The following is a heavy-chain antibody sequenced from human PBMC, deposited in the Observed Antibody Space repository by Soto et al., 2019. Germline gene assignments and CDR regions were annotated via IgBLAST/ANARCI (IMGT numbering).Heavy chain of an antibody. CDR2: IRSKANSYAT. V-gene: IGHV3-73*01. Sequence: PGGSLRLSCAASGFTFSGSAMHWVRQASGKGLEWVGRIRSKANSYATAYAASVKGRFTISRDDSKNTAYLQMNSLKTEDTAVYYCTVSKGGYCSGGSCAGYYYGMDVWGQGTTVTVSS. J-gene: IGHJ6*02. CDR1: GFTFSGSA. CDR3: TVSKGGYCSGGSCAGYYYGMDV. D-gene: IGHD2-15*01.